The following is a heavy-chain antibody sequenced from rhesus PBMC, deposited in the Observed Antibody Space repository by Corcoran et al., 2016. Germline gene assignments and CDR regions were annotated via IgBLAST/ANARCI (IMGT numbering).Heavy chain of an antibody. CDR1: GGSISDDYY. V-gene: IGHV4-106*01. CDR2: IYGSGGGT. CDR3: ARVPGYFDY. J-gene: IGHJ4*01. Sequence: QVQLQESGPGLVKPSETLSLTCAVSGGSISDDYYWSWIRQPPGKGLEWIGYIYGSGGGTNYNPSLKNRVTISIDTSKNQFSLRLSSVTAADTTVYYCARVPGYFDYWGQGVLVTVSS.